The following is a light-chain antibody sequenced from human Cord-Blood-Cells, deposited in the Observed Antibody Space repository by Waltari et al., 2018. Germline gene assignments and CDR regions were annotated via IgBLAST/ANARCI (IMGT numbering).Light chain of an antibody. J-gene: IGLJ2*01. V-gene: IGLV3-25*02. CDR2: KDS. CDR3: QSADSSGTYVV. Sequence: QPPSVSVSPGQTARITCSGDALPKQYAYWYQQKPGQAPVLVIYKDSERPSGIPERFSVSSSGTTVTLTISGVQAEDEADYYCQSADSSGTYVVFGGGTKLTVL. CDR1: ALPKQY.